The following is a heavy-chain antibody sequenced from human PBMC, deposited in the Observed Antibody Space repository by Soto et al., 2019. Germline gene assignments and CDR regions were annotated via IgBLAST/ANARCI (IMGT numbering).Heavy chain of an antibody. CDR1: GFTFSSYE. V-gene: IGHV3-48*03. D-gene: IGHD3-3*01. CDR2: ISTSGSTI. J-gene: IGHJ6*02. Sequence: GGSLRLSCAASGFTFSSYEMNWVRRAPGKGLEWVSYISTSGSTIYYADSVKGRFTISRDNAKNSLYLQMNSLRAEDTAVYYCARDARDFWSGLYYYYGMDVWGQGTTVTVSS. CDR3: ARDARDFWSGLYYYYGMDV.